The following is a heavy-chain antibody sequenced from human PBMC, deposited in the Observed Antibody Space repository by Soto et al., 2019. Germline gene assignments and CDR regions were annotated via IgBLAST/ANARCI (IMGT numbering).Heavy chain of an antibody. D-gene: IGHD1-1*01. Sequence: ASVKVSCKASGYTFNGNYLHWVRQAPGQRPEWMGWINPKSGGTNFPQRFLGRVTMTRDTSLSTAYMELNRLTSDDAAVYYCARGERGVPTAAHFYGLDVWGQGTTVTVSS. CDR1: GYTFNGNY. CDR3: ARGERGVPTAAHFYGLDV. V-gene: IGHV1-2*02. J-gene: IGHJ6*02. CDR2: INPKSGGT.